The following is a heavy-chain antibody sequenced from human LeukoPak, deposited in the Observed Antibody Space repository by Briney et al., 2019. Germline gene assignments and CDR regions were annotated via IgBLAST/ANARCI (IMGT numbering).Heavy chain of an antibody. CDR3: AKDRPNYYDSSGHYYRRNGDY. Sequence: GGSLRLSCAASGFTFSSYAMSWVRQALGKGLEWVSSITSSGGSTYYAGSVEGQFTISRDNSKNTVYLQMNSLRAEDTAVYYCAKDRPNYYDSSGHYYRRNGDYWGQGTLVTVSS. CDR2: ITSSGGST. CDR1: GFTFSSYA. V-gene: IGHV3-23*01. J-gene: IGHJ4*02. D-gene: IGHD3-22*01.